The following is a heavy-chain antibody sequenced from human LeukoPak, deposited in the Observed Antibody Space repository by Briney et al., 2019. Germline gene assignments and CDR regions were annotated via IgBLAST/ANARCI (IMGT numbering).Heavy chain of an antibody. V-gene: IGHV3-48*03. CDR1: GFTFSSYE. CDR3: ARDQAAAGRN. Sequence: PGGSLRLSCAASGFTFSSYEMNWVRQAPGKGLEWVSYISSSGSTIYYADSAKGRFTISRDNAKNSLYLQMNSLRAEDTAVYYCARDQAAAGRNWGQGTLVTVSS. CDR2: ISSSGSTI. D-gene: IGHD6-13*01. J-gene: IGHJ4*02.